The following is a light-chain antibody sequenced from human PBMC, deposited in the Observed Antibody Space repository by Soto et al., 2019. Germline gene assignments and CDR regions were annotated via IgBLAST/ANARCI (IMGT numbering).Light chain of an antibody. CDR1: QSVSSN. V-gene: IGKV3-15*01. CDR3: QQYNNWHTWT. CDR2: GAS. J-gene: IGKJ1*01. Sequence: IGMTQSPATLSVSTGERATLSCRASQSVSSNLAWYQQKPGQAPRLLIYGASTRATGIPARFSGSGSGTEFTLTISSLQSEDFAVYYCQQYNNWHTWTFGQGTKVDI.